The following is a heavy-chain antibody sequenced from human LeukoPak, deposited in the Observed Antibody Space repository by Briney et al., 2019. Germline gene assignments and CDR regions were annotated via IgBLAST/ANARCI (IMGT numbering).Heavy chain of an antibody. D-gene: IGHD4-11*01. V-gene: IGHV5-51*01. CDR1: GCSFTSYW. CDR2: IYPGDSDT. CDR3: ARLDDYSNVGSRYYYYGMDV. J-gene: IGHJ6*02. Sequence: GESLKISCKGSGCSFTSYWIGWVRQLPGKGLEWMGIIYPGDSDTRYSPSFQGQVTISADKSISTAYLQWSSLKASDTAMYYCARLDDYSNVGSRYYYYGMDVWGQGTTVTVSS.